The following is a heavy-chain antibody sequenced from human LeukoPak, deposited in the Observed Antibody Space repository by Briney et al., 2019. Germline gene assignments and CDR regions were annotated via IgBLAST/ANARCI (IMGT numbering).Heavy chain of an antibody. CDR1: GYTFTGYY. D-gene: IGHD1-26*01. CDR2: INPSGGST. J-gene: IGHJ6*02. V-gene: IGHV1-46*01. CDR3: ARDWGGATHGNYYYYYGMDV. Sequence: ASVNVSCKASGYTFTGYYMHWVRQAPGQGLEWMGIINPSGGSTSYAQKFQGRVTMTRDTSTSTVYMELSSLRSEDTAVYYCARDWGGATHGNYYYYYGMDVWGQGTTVTVSS.